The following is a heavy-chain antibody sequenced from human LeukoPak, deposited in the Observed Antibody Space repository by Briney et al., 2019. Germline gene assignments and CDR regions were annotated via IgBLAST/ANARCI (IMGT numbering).Heavy chain of an antibody. CDR2: IYYSWST. J-gene: IGHJ3*02. D-gene: IGHD3-9*01. CDR1: GGSISSSSYY. CDR3: ARDDGRYFDRLGHDAFDI. Sequence: SETLSLTCTVSGGSISSSSYYWGWIRQPPGKGLEWIGSIYYSWSTYYNPSLKSRVTISVDTSKNQFSLKLSSVTAADTAVYYCARDDGRYFDRLGHDAFDIWGQGTLVTVSS. V-gene: IGHV4-39*07.